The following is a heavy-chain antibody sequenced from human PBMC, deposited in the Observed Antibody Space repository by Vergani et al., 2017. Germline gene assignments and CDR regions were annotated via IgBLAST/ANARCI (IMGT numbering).Heavy chain of an antibody. V-gene: IGHV4-34*02. J-gene: IGHJ4*02. CDR1: CDSFSSFY. D-gene: IGHD3-10*01. Sequence: QVQLQQWGAGVVKPSGTLSLTCAVFCDSFSSFYWSWIRQPPGKGLEWIGEINNDGHTNYNPSLESRVTVSRDTAKNQFSLNLMSVTAADTAMYYCAGRPHVNLGGGEIVTKKTFDYWSQGSLVTVSS. CDR3: AGRPHVNLGGGEIVTKKTFDY. CDR2: INNDGHT.